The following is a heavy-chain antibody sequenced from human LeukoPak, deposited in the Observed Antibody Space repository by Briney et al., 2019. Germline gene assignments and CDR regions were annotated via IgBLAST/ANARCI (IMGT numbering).Heavy chain of an antibody. V-gene: IGHV1-2*02. Sequence: GASVKVSRKASGYTFTGYYMHWVRQAPGQGLEWMGWINPNSGGTNYAQKFQGRVTMTRDTSISTAYMELSRLRSDDTAVYYCARDGAGIVLMVYATPGNYFDYWGQGTLVTVSS. CDR3: ARDGAGIVLMVYATPGNYFDY. J-gene: IGHJ4*02. CDR2: INPNSGGT. CDR1: GYTFTGYY. D-gene: IGHD2-8*01.